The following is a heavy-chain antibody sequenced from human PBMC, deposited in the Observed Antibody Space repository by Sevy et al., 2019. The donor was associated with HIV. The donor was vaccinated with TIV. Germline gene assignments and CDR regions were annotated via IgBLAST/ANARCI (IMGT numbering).Heavy chain of an antibody. V-gene: IGHV3-23*01. Sequence: GGSLRLSCAASGFTFSNYAMNWVRQAPGKGLEWVSGISGSGGSGDKTNYADSVKGRFTISRDDSKNSLYLQLNSLRPEETAIYYCARKYDSSGYFDYWGQGTLVTVSS. CDR3: ARKYDSSGYFDY. CDR1: GFTFSNYA. D-gene: IGHD3-22*01. J-gene: IGHJ4*02. CDR2: ISGSGGSGDKT.